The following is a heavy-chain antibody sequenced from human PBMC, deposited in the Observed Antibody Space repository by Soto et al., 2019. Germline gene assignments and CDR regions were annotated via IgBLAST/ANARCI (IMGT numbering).Heavy chain of an antibody. CDR3: ARHLSESGYDLHY. CDR2: IYFSGST. D-gene: IGHD5-12*01. CDR1: GGSISSYY. J-gene: IGHJ4*02. V-gene: IGHV4-59*05. Sequence: SETLSLTCTVSGGSISSYYWSWIRQPPGKGLEWIGSIYFSGSTYYNSALKSRLAISIDMSKNQFSLNLSSVTAADTAVYYCARHLSESGYDLHYWGQGTPVTVSS.